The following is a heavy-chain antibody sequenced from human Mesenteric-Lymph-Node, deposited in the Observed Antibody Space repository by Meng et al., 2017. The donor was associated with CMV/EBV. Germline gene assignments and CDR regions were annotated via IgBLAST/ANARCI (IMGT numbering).Heavy chain of an antibody. J-gene: IGHJ6*02. V-gene: IGHV4-4*02. D-gene: IGHD2-2*03. CDR1: GGSISSSNW. CDR2: IYHSGST. Sequence: SETLSLTCAVSGGSISSSNWWSWVRQPPGKGLEWIGEIYHSGSTNYNPSLKSRVTISVDKSKNQLSLKLSSVTAADTAVYYCARDVSGHCSPTSCSSRYYSMDVWGQGTTVTVSS. CDR3: ARDVSGHCSPTSCSSRYYSMDV.